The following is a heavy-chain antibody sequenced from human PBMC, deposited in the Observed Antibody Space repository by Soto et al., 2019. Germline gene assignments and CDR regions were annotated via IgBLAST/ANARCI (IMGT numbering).Heavy chain of an antibody. CDR2: IIPIFGTT. V-gene: IGHV1-69*01. CDR1: GGTFSSYA. Sequence: QVQLVQSGAEVKKPGSSVKVSCKASGGTFSSYAISWVRQAPGQGLQWMGGIIPIFGTTNYAQKFQGRVTITADESTSTVYKELSSLRSEDTAVCYCARVTDSNFLYWGQGALVTVSS. D-gene: IGHD4-4*01. CDR3: ARVTDSNFLY. J-gene: IGHJ4*02.